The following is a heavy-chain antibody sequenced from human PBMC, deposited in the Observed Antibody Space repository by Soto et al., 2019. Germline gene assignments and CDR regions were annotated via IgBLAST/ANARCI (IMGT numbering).Heavy chain of an antibody. CDR1: GWSFSGYY. J-gene: IGHJ5*02. Sequence: PXETLSLTCAVDGWSFSGYYWSWIRQPPGRGLEWIGEINHSGSTNYNPSLKSRVTISVDTSKNQFSLKLSSVTAADTAVYYCARLPCIRFGRTCGWFDHWGQGTLVTVSS. V-gene: IGHV4-34*01. CDR2: INHSGST. CDR3: ARLPCIRFGRTCGWFDH. D-gene: IGHD3-10*01.